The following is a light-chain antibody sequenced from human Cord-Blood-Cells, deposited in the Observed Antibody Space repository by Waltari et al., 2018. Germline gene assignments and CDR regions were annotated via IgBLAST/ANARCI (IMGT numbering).Light chain of an antibody. CDR3: QQYYSTPYT. V-gene: IGKV4-1*01. CDR1: QSVLYSSNNKNY. CDR2: WAS. Sequence: DFVMTQTRDSLAVVLGEWATIHCKSSQSVLYSSNNKNYLACDQQKPGQPPKLLIYWASTRESGVPDRFSGSGSGTDFTLTISSLQAEDVAVYYCQQYYSTPYTFGQGTKLEIK. J-gene: IGKJ2*01.